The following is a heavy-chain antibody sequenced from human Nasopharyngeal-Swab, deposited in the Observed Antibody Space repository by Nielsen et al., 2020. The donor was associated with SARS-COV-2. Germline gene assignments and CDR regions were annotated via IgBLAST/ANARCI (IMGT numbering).Heavy chain of an antibody. D-gene: IGHD1-14*01. J-gene: IGHJ6*03. CDR3: AREGAGSETIYYYYYMDV. CDR2: IYYSGST. Sequence: WIRQPPGKGLEWIGSIYYSGSTYYNPSLKSRVTISVDTSKNQFSLKLSSVTVADTAVYYCAREGAGSETIYYYYYMDVWGKGTTVTVSS. V-gene: IGHV4-39*07.